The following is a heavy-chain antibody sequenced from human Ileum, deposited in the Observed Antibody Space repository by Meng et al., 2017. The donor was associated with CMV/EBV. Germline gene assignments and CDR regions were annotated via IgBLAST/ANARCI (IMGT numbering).Heavy chain of an antibody. CDR1: GFTFDSYW. Sequence: GGSLRLSCAVSGFTFDSYWMSWVRQVPGQVPEFVANINQDGSIKSYLESVKGRFTISRDNAKASFYLQMNNLRPEDTAVYYCARDPGYSSFDYWDQGKVVTVSS. CDR3: ARDPGYSSFDY. D-gene: IGHD6-13*01. CDR2: INQDGSIK. J-gene: IGHJ4*02. V-gene: IGHV3-7*03.